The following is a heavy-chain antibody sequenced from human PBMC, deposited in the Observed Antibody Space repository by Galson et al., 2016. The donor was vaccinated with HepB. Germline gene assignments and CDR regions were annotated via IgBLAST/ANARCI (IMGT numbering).Heavy chain of an antibody. D-gene: IGHD3-10*02. CDR2: ISYDGTNT. CDR1: GFTFSDYG. V-gene: IGHV3-30*18. J-gene: IGHJ6*02. CDR3: AKEGGISTTMLDYYYHYDMDV. Sequence: SLRLSCAASGFTFSDYGMHWVRQAPGKGLEWVAVISYDGTNTYYVDSVKGRFTISRDNSKNTLFLQMDNLRLEDTAAYYCAKEGGISTTMLDYYYHYDMDVWGQGTTVTVSS.